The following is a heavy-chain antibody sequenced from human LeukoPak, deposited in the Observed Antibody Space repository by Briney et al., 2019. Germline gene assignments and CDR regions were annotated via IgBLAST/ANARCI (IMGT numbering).Heavy chain of an antibody. D-gene: IGHD3-10*01. CDR3: AKAQEGHYYGSGSYYPFDY. J-gene: IGHJ4*02. Sequence: GGSLRLSCVASRFTFSSYAMSWVRQAPGKGLEWVSAIIGSCGSTYYADAVKGRFTISRETRKNTLYLQMNSLRAEDTAVYYCAKAQEGHYYGSGSYYPFDYWGQGTLVTVSS. CDR1: RFTFSSYA. CDR2: IIGSCGST. V-gene: IGHV3-23*01.